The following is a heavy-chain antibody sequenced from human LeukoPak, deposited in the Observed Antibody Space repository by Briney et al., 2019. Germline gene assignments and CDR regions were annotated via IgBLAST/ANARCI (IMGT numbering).Heavy chain of an antibody. V-gene: IGHV3-11*04. CDR2: ISSSGSTI. J-gene: IGHJ4*02. Sequence: PGGSLRLSCAASGFTFSNYAMHWIRQAPGKGLEWVSYISSSGSTIYYADSVKGRFTISRDNAKNSLYLQMNSLRAEDTAVYYCARVGPTEEHDYWGQGTLVTVSS. CDR1: GFTFSNYA. CDR3: ARVGPTEEHDY. D-gene: IGHD1/OR15-1a*01.